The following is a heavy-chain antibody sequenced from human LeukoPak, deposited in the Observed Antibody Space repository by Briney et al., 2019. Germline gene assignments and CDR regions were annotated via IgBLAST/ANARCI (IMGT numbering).Heavy chain of an antibody. CDR1: GDSVSSNSAA. V-gene: IGHV6-1*01. Sequence: SQTLSLTCAISGDSVSSNSAAWNWIRQSPSRGLEWLGRTYYRSKWYNDYAVSVKSRITINPDTSKNQFSLQLNSVTPEDTAVYYCARGYTMIVVVKPLDYYYGMDVWGQGTTVTVSS. CDR3: ARGYTMIVVVKPLDYYYGMDV. D-gene: IGHD3-22*01. J-gene: IGHJ6*02. CDR2: TYYRSKWYN.